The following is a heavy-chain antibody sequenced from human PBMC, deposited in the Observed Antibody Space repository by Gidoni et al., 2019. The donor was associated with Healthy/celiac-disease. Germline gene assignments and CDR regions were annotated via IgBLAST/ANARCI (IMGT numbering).Heavy chain of an antibody. V-gene: IGHV3-21*01. CDR1: GFTFSSYS. CDR3: AREGKDITGTTNAFDI. Sequence: EVQLVESGGGLVKPGGSLRLSCAASGFTFSSYSMNWVRQAPGTGLGWVSSISSSSSYIYYADSVKGRFTISRDNAKNSLYLQMNSLRAEDTAVYYCAREGKDITGTTNAFDIWGQGTMVTVSS. D-gene: IGHD1-7*01. CDR2: ISSSSSYI. J-gene: IGHJ3*02.